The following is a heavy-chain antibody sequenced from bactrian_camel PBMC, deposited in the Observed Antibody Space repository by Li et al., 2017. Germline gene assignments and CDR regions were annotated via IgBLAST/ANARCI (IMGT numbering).Heavy chain of an antibody. CDR1: GFEFSNSY. V-gene: IGHV3S6*01. CDR3: GRAIDGSCSGAWCGGPGY. J-gene: IGHJ4*01. D-gene: IGHD3*01. CDR2: IYSDGSYS. Sequence: VQLVESGGGLVQSGGSLRLSCATSGFEFSNSYMHWVRQVPGKGLEWVSGIYSDGSYSYYTDSVKGRFTISRDNAKNTLYLQMNSLKTEDTAMYFCGRAIDGSCSGAWCGGPGYWGQGTQVTVS.